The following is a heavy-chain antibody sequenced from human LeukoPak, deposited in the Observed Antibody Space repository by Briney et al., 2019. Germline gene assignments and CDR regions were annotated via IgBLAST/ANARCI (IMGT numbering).Heavy chain of an antibody. J-gene: IGHJ4*02. CDR1: VYTFINYY. CDR3: ARAKGATPHFDY. Sequence: ASVKVSCKASVYTFINYYMHWVRQAPGQGLEWMGIINPSGGSTSYAQKFQGRVTMTRDTSTSTVYMELSSLRSEDTAVYYCARAKGATPHFDYWGQGTLVTVSS. D-gene: IGHD1-26*01. CDR2: INPSGGST. V-gene: IGHV1-46*01.